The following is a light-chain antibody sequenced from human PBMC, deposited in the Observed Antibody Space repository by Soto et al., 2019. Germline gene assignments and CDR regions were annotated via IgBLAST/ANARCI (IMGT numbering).Light chain of an antibody. CDR3: QQYHSSPLT. V-gene: IGKV3-11*01. CDR2: GAS. J-gene: IGKJ4*01. Sequence: EIVLTQSPATLSLSPGERATLSCRAGQNIGTSLVWSQQKPGQSPRLLIYGASNRATGIPDRFSGSGSGTDFTLTISSLQAEDVAVYYCQQYHSSPLTFGGGTKVDIK. CDR1: QNIGTS.